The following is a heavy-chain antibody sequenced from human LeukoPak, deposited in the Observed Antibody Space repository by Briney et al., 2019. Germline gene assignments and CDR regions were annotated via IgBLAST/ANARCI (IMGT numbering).Heavy chain of an antibody. J-gene: IGHJ4*02. V-gene: IGHV4-4*07. CDR2: ISASGNT. Sequence: PSETLSLTCSVSGDSINNYYWSWIRQPAGKGLDWVGRISASGNTHYNPSLKSRVTMSVDMSKNQFSLNLTSVTAADTAVYYCARILQVGAPVWGQGTLVTVSS. D-gene: IGHD1-26*01. CDR1: GDSINNYY. CDR3: ARILQVGAPV.